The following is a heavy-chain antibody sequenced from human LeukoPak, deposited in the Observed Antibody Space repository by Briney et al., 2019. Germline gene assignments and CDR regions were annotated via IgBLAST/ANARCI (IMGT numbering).Heavy chain of an antibody. V-gene: IGHV3-23*01. J-gene: IGHJ5*02. Sequence: GGSLRLSCAASGFTFSNYAMNWVRQAPGKGLEWVSSISGSGDEAHHADSVKGRFTISRNNSKNTLYLQMNSLRAEDTALYYCAKGGAISGWYWFDPWGQGTLVTVSS. CDR3: AKGGAISGWYWFDP. D-gene: IGHD6-19*01. CDR2: ISGSGDEA. CDR1: GFTFSNYA.